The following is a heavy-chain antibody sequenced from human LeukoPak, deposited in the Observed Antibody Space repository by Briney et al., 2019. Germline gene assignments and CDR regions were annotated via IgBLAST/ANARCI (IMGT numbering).Heavy chain of an antibody. Sequence: PSETLSLTCTVSGGSISSSSYYWGWIRQPPGKGLEWIGSIYYSGSTYYNPSLKSRVTVSVDTSKNQISLKLSSVTAADTAVYYCASGDYVWGSYRYAFDYWGQGTLVTVSS. CDR3: ASGDYVWGSYRYAFDY. CDR1: GGSISSSSYY. J-gene: IGHJ4*02. D-gene: IGHD3-16*02. V-gene: IGHV4-39*01. CDR2: IYYSGST.